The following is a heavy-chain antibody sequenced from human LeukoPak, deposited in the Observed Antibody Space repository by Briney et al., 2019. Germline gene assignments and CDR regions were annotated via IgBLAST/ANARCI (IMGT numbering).Heavy chain of an antibody. V-gene: IGHV3-23*01. CDR2: SSASGRDT. J-gene: IGHJ4*02. D-gene: IGHD5-24*01. CDR1: GLIFSNHA. CDR3: GRRTRDGYNSPIDY. Sequence: GGSLRLSCAGPGLIFSNHAMTWVRQAPGKGLEYVAESSASGRDTYYADSVQGRFTISRDNSKNTLYLQMNSLRAEDTAEYYCGRRTRDGYNSPIDYWGQGTLVTVSS.